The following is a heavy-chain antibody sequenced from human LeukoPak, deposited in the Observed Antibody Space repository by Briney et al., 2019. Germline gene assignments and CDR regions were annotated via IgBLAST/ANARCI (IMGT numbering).Heavy chain of an antibody. J-gene: IGHJ6*02. CDR1: GFTFDDYA. Sequence: GGSLRLSCAASGFTFDDYAMHWVRQAPGKGLEWVSGISWNSGSIGYADSVKGRFTISRDNAKNSPYLQMNSLRAEDTALYYCAKDMKDYYSYGMDVWGQGTTVTVSS. CDR2: ISWNSGSI. V-gene: IGHV3-9*01. CDR3: AKDMKDYYSYGMDV.